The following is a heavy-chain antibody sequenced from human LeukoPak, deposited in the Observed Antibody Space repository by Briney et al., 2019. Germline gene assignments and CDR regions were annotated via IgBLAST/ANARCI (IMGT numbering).Heavy chain of an antibody. CDR1: GFTFSSYA. Sequence: QSGGSLRLSCAAFGFTFSSYAMTWVRQAPGKGLEWVSTISGSGGSTYYADSVKGRFTISRDNSMNTLRLQMNSLSVEDTAVYYCVVYTGGYRSQFWGQGTLVTVSS. J-gene: IGHJ4*02. D-gene: IGHD5-24*01. V-gene: IGHV3-23*01. CDR3: VVYTGGYRSQF. CDR2: ISGSGGST.